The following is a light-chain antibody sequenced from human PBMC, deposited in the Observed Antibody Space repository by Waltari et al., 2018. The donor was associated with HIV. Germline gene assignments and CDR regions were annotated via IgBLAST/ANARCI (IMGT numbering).Light chain of an antibody. J-gene: IGLJ3*02. V-gene: IGLV1-40*01. Sequence: QSVLTQPPSVSGAPGQRVTISCTGSSSNIGADYHVNWYQQLPGTAPKLLIHGYNNRPSGVPDRFSGSKSGTSASLAISGRQAEDEADYYCHSYDSSLDGWVFGGGTKLTVL. CDR3: HSYDSSLDGWV. CDR2: GYN. CDR1: SSNIGADYH.